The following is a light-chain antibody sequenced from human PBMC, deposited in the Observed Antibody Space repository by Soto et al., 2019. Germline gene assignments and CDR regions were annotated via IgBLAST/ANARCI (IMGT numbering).Light chain of an antibody. CDR2: GAS. CDR3: QQSYSTPIS. J-gene: IGKJ5*01. Sequence: DIQMTQSPSTLSASVGDRVAITCRASQSISSWLAWYQQKPGKAPELMIYGASSLQSGVPSRFSGSGSGTDFTLTISSLEPEDFATYYCQQSYSTPISFGQGTRLEI. V-gene: IGKV1-39*01. CDR1: QSISSW.